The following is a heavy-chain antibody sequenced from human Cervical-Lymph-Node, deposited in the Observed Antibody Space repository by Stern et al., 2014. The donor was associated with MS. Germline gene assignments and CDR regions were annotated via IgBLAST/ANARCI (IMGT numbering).Heavy chain of an antibody. CDR3: AREDYYGSGSPLDY. CDR2: ISSDGSNK. CDR1: GFTFSTYA. D-gene: IGHD3-10*01. Sequence: VQLVESGGGVVQPGRSLRLSCAASGFTFSTYAMHWVRPAPGTGLEWMAFISSDGSNKYYRDSVKGRFTISRDNYKDTLYLQMNSLRVEDTAVYYCAREDYYGSGSPLDYWGQGTLVTVSS. V-gene: IGHV3-30-3*01. J-gene: IGHJ4*02.